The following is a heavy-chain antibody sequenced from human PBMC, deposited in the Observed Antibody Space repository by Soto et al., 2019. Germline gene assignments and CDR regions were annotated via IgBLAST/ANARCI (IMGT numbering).Heavy chain of an antibody. D-gene: IGHD3-22*01. CDR3: ARSFVLTYYYDSSGYLDY. V-gene: IGHV4-61*01. Sequence: QVQLQESGPGLVKPSETLSLTCTVSGGSVSSGSYYWSWIRQPPGKGLEWIGYIYYSGSTNYNPSIKSRVTISVDTSKNQFSLKLSSVTAADTAVYYCARSFVLTYYYDSSGYLDYWGQGTLVTVSS. CDR1: GGSVSSGSYY. J-gene: IGHJ4*02. CDR2: IYYSGST.